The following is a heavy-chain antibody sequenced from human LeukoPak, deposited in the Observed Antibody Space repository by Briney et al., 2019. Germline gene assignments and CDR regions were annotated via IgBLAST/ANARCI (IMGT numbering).Heavy chain of an antibody. CDR3: ARDPTYYYGSGPPMDV. V-gene: IGHV3-11*01. Sequence: GGSLRLSCAASGFTFSDYYMSWIRQAPGKGLEWVSYISSSGSTVDYADSVKGRFTISRDNAKNSLFLQMNSLRAEDTAVYYCARDPTYYYGSGPPMDVWGQGTTVTVSS. J-gene: IGHJ6*02. CDR2: ISSSGSTV. D-gene: IGHD3-10*01. CDR1: GFTFSDYY.